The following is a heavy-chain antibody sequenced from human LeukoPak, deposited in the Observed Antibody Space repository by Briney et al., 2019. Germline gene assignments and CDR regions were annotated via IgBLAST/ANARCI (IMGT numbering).Heavy chain of an antibody. CDR1: GFTFSSYW. Sequence: GSLRLSCAASGFTFSSYWMSWVRQAPGKGLEWVANIKQGGSEKYYVDSVKGRFTISRDNAKNSLYLQMNSLRAEDTAVYYCARVSAAIGSYYFDSWGQGTLVTVSA. V-gene: IGHV3-7*01. J-gene: IGHJ4*02. D-gene: IGHD2-2*01. CDR2: IKQGGSEK. CDR3: ARVSAAIGSYYFDS.